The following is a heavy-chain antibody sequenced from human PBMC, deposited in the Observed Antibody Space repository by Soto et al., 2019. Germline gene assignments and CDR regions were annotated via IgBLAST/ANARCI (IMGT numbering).Heavy chain of an antibody. CDR3: ARTPMGTYYFDY. J-gene: IGHJ4*02. CDR1: GGSISTYY. V-gene: IGHV4-59*01. D-gene: IGHD5-18*01. CDR2: IYYSGST. Sequence: SETLSLTCTVSGGSISTYYWSWIRQPPGKGLECIGYIYYSGSTNYNPSLKSRVTISVDTSKNQFSLKLSSLTAAATAVYYCARTPMGTYYFDYWGQGALVTVS.